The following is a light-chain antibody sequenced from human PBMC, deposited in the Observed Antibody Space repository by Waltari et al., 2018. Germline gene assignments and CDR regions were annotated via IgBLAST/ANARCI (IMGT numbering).Light chain of an antibody. Sequence: DIQMTQSPSTLSAFVGDRVTITCRASQSISSWLAWYQQKPGKAPNLLFYKASSVETGVPSRFSGSGSGTDFTLTISSLQPDDFATYYCQQYSSFPFTFGPGTKVDIK. CDR2: KAS. V-gene: IGKV1-5*03. CDR3: QQYSSFPFT. CDR1: QSISSW. J-gene: IGKJ3*01.